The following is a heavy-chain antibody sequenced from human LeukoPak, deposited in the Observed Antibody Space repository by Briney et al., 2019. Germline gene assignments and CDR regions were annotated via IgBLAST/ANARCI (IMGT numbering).Heavy chain of an antibody. CDR2: IYYSGST. CDR3: ARPRGSGWYLDI. J-gene: IGHJ3*02. D-gene: IGHD6-19*01. V-gene: IGHV4-59*08. Sequence: SETLSLTCTVSGGSTSSYYWSWIRQPPGKGLEWIGYIYYSGSTNYNPSLKSRVTISVDTSKNQFSLKLSSVTAADTAVYYCARPRGSGWYLDIWGQGTMVTVSS. CDR1: GGSTSSYY.